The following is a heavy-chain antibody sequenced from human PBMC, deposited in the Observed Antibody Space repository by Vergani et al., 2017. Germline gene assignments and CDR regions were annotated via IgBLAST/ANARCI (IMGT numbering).Heavy chain of an antibody. CDR2: IYHSGST. J-gene: IGHJ2*01. CDR1: GGSISSGGYS. D-gene: IGHD2-8*01. CDR3: AKDYCCTNSINGYWYFDL. V-gene: IGHV4-30-2*01. Sequence: QVQLQESGPGLVKPSGTLSLTCAVSGGSISSGGYSWSWIRQPPGKGLEWIGYIYHSGSTYYNPSLKSRVTISVDRSKNQFSLKLSSVTAADTAVYYCAKDYCCTNSINGYWYFDLWGRGTLVTVSS.